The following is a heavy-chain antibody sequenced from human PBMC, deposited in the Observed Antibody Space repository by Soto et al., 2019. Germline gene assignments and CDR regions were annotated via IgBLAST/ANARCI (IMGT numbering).Heavy chain of an antibody. Sequence: LRLSCVVSGLTVRSNFMSWVRQAPGKGLEWVSVIFDDGTTHYADSVRGRFTISRDNSKNTLFLQMNSLRAEDTAVYYCARGDGYNYFFDFWGQGTLVTVSS. CDR1: GLTVRSNF. V-gene: IGHV3-53*01. J-gene: IGHJ4*02. CDR3: ARGDGYNYFFDF. CDR2: IFDDGTT. D-gene: IGHD5-12*01.